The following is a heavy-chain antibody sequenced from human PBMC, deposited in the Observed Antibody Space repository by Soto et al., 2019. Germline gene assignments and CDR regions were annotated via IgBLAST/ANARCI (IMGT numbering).Heavy chain of an antibody. CDR2: IYPGDSDT. D-gene: IGHD2-15*01. CDR1: GYSFTSYW. J-gene: IGHJ4*02. V-gene: IGHV5-51*01. CDR3: ARLLTRDCSGGSCSDPAQFDY. Sequence: GESLKISCKGSGYSFTSYWIGWVRQMPGKGLEWMGIIYPGDSDTRYSPSFQGQVTISADKSISTAYLQWSSLKASDTAMYYCARLLTRDCSGGSCSDPAQFDYWGQGTLVTVSS.